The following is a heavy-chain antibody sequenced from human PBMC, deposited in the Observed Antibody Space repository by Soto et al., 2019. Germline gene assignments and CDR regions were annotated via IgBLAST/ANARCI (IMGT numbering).Heavy chain of an antibody. V-gene: IGHV4-34*01. Sequence: PSETLSLTCAVYGGSFSGYYWSWIRQPPGKGLEWIGEINHSGSTNYNPSLKSRVTISVDTSKNQFSLKLSSVTAADTAVYYCARGFFKRITMVRGVIINSCPFDPWGQGTLVTVSS. CDR1: GGSFSGYY. CDR2: INHSGST. J-gene: IGHJ5*02. CDR3: ARGFFKRITMVRGVIINSCPFDP. D-gene: IGHD3-10*01.